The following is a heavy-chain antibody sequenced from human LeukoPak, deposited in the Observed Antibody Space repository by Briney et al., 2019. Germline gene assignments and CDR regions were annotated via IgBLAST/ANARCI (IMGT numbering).Heavy chain of an antibody. J-gene: IGHJ4*02. V-gene: IGHV4-59*01. Sequence: SETLSLTCTVSDGSISSYYWSWIRQPPGKGLEWIGYIYYSGSTNYNPSLESRVTISVDTSKNQFSLKVSSVTAADTAVYYCARGLSHGFDCWGQGSLVTVSS. CDR3: ARGLSHGFDC. CDR1: DGSISSYY. CDR2: IYYSGST.